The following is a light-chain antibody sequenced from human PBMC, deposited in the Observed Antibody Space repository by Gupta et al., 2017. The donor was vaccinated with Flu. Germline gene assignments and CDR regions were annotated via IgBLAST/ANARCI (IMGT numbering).Light chain of an antibody. J-gene: IGKJ1*01. CDR2: KTS. V-gene: IGKV1-5*03. Sequence: DIQMTQSTSTLSVSVGDRVTITCRASQNINTWLAWYQQKPRGAPKLLIYKTSSLETGVPSRFSGHGDGTEFTLTISSLHPDDFATYYCQQCNTYSFGQGTKVE. CDR3: QQCNTYS. CDR1: QNINTW.